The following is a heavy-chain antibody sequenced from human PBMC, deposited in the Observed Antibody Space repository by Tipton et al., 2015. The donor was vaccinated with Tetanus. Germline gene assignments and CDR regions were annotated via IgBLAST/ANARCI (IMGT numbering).Heavy chain of an antibody. D-gene: IGHD1-26*01. V-gene: IGHV4-34*01. CDR1: GGSFSNYY. CDR2: IHPSGII. Sequence: TLSLTCAVYGGSFSNYYLTWIRNRQPPGQGLEWIGEIHPSGIINYNPSLYNRVTISVDTSENQFSLRLTSVTAADTAVYYCARGLDQFKSGNLWGQGNLVNVSS. CDR3: ARGLDQFKSGNL. J-gene: IGHJ4*02.